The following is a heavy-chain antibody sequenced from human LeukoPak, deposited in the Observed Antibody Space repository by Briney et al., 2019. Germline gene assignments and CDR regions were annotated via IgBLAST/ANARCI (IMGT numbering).Heavy chain of an antibody. CDR1: GFTFTSSA. CDR3: AAVGPPYYYDSSGYYYYYGMDV. D-gene: IGHD3-22*01. V-gene: IGHV1-58*02. Sequence: SVKVSCKASGFTFTSSAMQWVRQARGQRLEWIGWIVVGSGNTNYAQKFQERVTITRDMSTSTAYMELSSLRSEDTAVYYCAAVGPPYYYDSSGYYYYYGMDVWGQGTTVTVSS. J-gene: IGHJ6*02. CDR2: IVVGSGNT.